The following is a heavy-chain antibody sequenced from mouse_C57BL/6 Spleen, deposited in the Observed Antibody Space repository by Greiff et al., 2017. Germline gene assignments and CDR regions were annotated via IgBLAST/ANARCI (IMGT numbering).Heavy chain of an antibody. CDR2: IDPNSGGT. D-gene: IGHD1-1*01. CDR3: ARDGIYYYGQDYFDY. CDR1: GYTFTSYW. J-gene: IGHJ2*01. Sequence: QVQLKQSGAELVKPGASVKLSCKASGYTFTSYWMHWVKQRPGRGLEWIGRIDPNSGGTKYNEKFQSKATLTVDKPSSTAYMQLSSLTSEDSAVYYCARDGIYYYGQDYFDYWGQGTTLTVSS. V-gene: IGHV1-72*01.